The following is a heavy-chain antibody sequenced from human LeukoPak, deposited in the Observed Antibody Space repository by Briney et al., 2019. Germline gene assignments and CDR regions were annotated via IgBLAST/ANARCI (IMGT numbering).Heavy chain of an antibody. CDR3: AFGPHPDLDY. CDR1: GFTFSSYG. D-gene: IGHD3-10*01. CDR2: RKQDGSEE. J-gene: IGHJ4*02. V-gene: IGHV3-7*01. Sequence: PGGSLRLSCAASGFTFSSYGMSWVRQAPGKGLEWVANRKQDGSEEYYVDSVKGRFTISRDNAKNSLYLQMNSLRAEHTAVYSCAFGPHPDLDYWGQGTLVTVSS.